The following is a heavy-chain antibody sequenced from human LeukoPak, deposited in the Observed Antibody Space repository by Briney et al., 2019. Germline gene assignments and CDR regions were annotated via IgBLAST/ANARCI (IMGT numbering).Heavy chain of an antibody. Sequence: GASVKVSCKASGYTFTSYGISWVRQAPGQGLEWMGWISAYNGNTNYAQKLQGRVTMTTDTSTSTAYMELRSLRSDDTAVYYCARDSELRYFDWLLYDAFDIWGQGTMVTVSS. CDR1: GYTFTSYG. J-gene: IGHJ3*02. V-gene: IGHV1-18*01. CDR3: ARDSELRYFDWLLYDAFDI. D-gene: IGHD3-9*01. CDR2: ISAYNGNT.